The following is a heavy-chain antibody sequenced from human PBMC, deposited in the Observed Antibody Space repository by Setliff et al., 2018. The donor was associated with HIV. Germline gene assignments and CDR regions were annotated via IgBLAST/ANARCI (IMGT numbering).Heavy chain of an antibody. Sequence: GGSLRLSCAASGFIFSSYAMSWVRQAPGKRLEWVAAISGSGGSTYYADSVKGRFSISRDNSKNTLYLQMNNLRAEDTAVYYCAISTRPYWGQGTLVTVSS. CDR3: AISTRPY. D-gene: IGHD6-6*01. CDR2: ISGSGGST. J-gene: IGHJ4*02. V-gene: IGHV3-23*01. CDR1: GFIFSSYA.